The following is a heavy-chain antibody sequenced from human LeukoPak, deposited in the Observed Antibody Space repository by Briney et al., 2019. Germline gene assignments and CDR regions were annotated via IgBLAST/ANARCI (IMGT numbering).Heavy chain of an antibody. CDR2: ISWNSGTI. Sequence: PGGSLRLSCVASGFTFDDYAMHWVRQAPGKGLEWVSGISWNSGTIGYADSVKGRFTISRDNAKNSLYLQMNNLRAEDMALYYCAKAGDKYDSSGYYSWGQGTLVTVSS. D-gene: IGHD3-22*01. V-gene: IGHV3-9*03. J-gene: IGHJ5*02. CDR3: AKAGDKYDSSGYYS. CDR1: GFTFDDYA.